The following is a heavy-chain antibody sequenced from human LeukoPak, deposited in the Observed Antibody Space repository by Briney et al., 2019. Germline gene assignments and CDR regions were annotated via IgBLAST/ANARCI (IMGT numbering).Heavy chain of an antibody. V-gene: IGHV3-53*01. D-gene: IGHD3-10*01. J-gene: IGHJ4*02. CDR2: IYSGGST. CDR3: ASPGGLWFGPPGY. CDR1: GFTVSSNY. Sequence: PGGSLRLSCAASGFTVSSNYMSWVRQAPGKGLEWVSVIYSGGSTYYADSVKGRFTISRDNSKNTLYLQMNSLRAEDTAVHYRASPGGLWFGPPGYWGQGTLVTVSS.